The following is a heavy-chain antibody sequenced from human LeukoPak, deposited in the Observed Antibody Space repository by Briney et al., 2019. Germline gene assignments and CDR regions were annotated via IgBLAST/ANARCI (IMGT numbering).Heavy chain of an antibody. CDR3: ARGGYYDAFDI. CDR1: GYTFTGYY. CDR2: INHNRCGT. Sequence: ASVNVSCKASGYTFTGYYMLWVRQPAGQGLEGMGWINHNRCGTNHAPKFQGWVTMTRDTSISTAYMELSRLRSDDTAVSYGARGGYYDAFDIWGQGTMVTVSS. V-gene: IGHV1-2*04. D-gene: IGHD2-21*01. J-gene: IGHJ3*02.